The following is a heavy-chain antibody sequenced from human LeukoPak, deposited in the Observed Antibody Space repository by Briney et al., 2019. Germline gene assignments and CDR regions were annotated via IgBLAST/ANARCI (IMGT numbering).Heavy chain of an antibody. V-gene: IGHV3-21*01. CDR2: ISSSSSYI. J-gene: IGHJ4*02. CDR3: ARDGAYCGGDCYPYYFDY. Sequence: LGGSLRLSCAASGFTFSSYSMNWVRQAPGKGLEWVSSISSSSSYIYYADSVKGRFTISRDNAKDSLYLQMNSLRAEDTAVYYCARDGAYCGGDCYPYYFDYWGQGTLVTVSS. CDR1: GFTFSSYS. D-gene: IGHD2-21*01.